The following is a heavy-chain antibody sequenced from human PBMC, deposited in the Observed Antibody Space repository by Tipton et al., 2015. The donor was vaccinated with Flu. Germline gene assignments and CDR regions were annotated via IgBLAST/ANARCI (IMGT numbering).Heavy chain of an antibody. CDR1: GDSISSDYY. CDR2: VSRTGST. V-gene: IGHV4-38-2*01. J-gene: IGHJ5*02. D-gene: IGHD4-11*01. Sequence: LRLSCAVSGDSISSDYYWGWIRQFPGKGLEWIGTVSRTGSTIYNPSLKSRVTLSIDTSKNQFSLKMKSVIATDMAVYYCARRDYSNYVSDPKSWFDPWGQGTLVAVSS. CDR3: ARRDYSNYVSDPKSWFDP.